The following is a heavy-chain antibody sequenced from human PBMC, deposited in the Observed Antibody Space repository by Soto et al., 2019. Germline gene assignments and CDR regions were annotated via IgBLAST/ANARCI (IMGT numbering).Heavy chain of an antibody. J-gene: IGHJ4*02. D-gene: IGHD2-15*01. CDR1: GLSLSTSGVG. CDR3: ALRLVVAAVFDY. CDR2: IYWDDDK. Sequence: QITLEESGPTLVKPTQTLTLTCTVSGLSLSTSGVGGGWIRQPPGKALEWLALIYWDDDKRYNPSLESRLTIIKDTSKNQVVLTMTNMDPVDTATYYCALRLVVAAVFDYWGQGTLVTVSS. V-gene: IGHV2-5*02.